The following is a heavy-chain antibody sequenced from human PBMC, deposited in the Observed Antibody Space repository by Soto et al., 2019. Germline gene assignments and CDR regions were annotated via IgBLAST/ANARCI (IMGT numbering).Heavy chain of an antibody. D-gene: IGHD3-22*01. V-gene: IGHV1-46*01. J-gene: IGHJ5*02. CDR1: GYTFTSYY. Sequence: ASVKVSCKASGYTFTSYYMHWVRQAPGQGLEWKGIINPSGGSTSYAQKFQGRVTMTRDTSTSTVYMELSSLRSEDTAVYYCARAPIAYYYDSSGPNWFDPWGQGTLVTVSS. CDR2: INPSGGST. CDR3: ARAPIAYYYDSSGPNWFDP.